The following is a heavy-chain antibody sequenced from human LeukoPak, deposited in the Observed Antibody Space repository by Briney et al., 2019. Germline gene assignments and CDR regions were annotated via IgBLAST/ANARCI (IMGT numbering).Heavy chain of an antibody. J-gene: IGHJ4*02. CDR1: GFSVSSNY. CDR2: LYSGGTT. V-gene: IGHV3-66*01. D-gene: IGHD1-1*01. Sequence: QAGGSLRLSCAASGFSVSSNYMSWVRQAPGKGLEWVSVLYSGGTTYYADSLKGRFTISRDNSKNTLYLQMNSLRAEDTAVYYCAREGPVTTFDSWGQGTLVTVSS. CDR3: AREGPVTTFDS.